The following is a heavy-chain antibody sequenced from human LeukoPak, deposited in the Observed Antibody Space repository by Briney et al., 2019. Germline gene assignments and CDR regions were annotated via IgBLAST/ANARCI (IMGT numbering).Heavy chain of an antibody. J-gene: IGHJ4*02. CDR3: ASRPPTCSGGSCSDY. Sequence: SETLSLTCTVSGGSISSYYWSWIRQPAGKGLEWIGRIYTSGSTNYNPSLKSRVTMSVDTSKNQFSLKLSSVTAADTAVYYCASRPPTCSGGSCSDYWGQGTLVTVSS. V-gene: IGHV4-4*07. CDR1: GGSISSYY. D-gene: IGHD2-15*01. CDR2: IYTSGST.